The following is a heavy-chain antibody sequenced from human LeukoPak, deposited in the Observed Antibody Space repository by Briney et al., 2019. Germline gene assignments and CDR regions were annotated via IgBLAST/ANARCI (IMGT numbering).Heavy chain of an antibody. J-gene: IGHJ4*02. Sequence: GGSLRLSCTASGFSFSNHYMRWIRQAPGKGLEWVANINENGSNKWHLGSVKGRFTVSRDNARNSLYLQMNSLRVEDTAVYYCTRVIVAVPGYFDYFDFWGQGVLVTVSS. CDR2: INENGSNK. D-gene: IGHD6-19*01. V-gene: IGHV3-7*01. CDR1: GFSFSNHY. CDR3: TRVIVAVPGYFDYFDF.